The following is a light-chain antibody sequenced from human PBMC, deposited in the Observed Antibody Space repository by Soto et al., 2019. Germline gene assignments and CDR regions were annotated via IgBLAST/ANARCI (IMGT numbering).Light chain of an antibody. Sequence: QSALTQPASLSGSPGQSITISCTGTSSDVGGYNFVSWYQQYPDEAPRLMIYDVSNRPSGVPNRFSGSKSGDTASLTISGLQAEDEADYYRISFKSSHTYVFGPGTQVTVL. CDR1: SSDVGGYNF. V-gene: IGLV2-14*03. CDR2: DVS. J-gene: IGLJ1*01. CDR3: ISFKSSHTYV.